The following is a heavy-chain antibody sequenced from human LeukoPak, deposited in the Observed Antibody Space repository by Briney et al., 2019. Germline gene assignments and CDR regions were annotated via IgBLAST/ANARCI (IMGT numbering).Heavy chain of an antibody. J-gene: IGHJ4*02. D-gene: IGHD6-19*01. CDR1: GFSFSDYG. CDR3: AKDQAGG. V-gene: IGHV3-30*02. CDR2: ILYDGSEK. Sequence: GGSLRLSCEASGFSFSDYGMHWVRQGPGKGLEWVAFILYDGSEKYYADSVKGRFTVSRDNSKNTVYLQMNSLRTEDTAVYYCAKDQAGGWGQGTLVTVSP.